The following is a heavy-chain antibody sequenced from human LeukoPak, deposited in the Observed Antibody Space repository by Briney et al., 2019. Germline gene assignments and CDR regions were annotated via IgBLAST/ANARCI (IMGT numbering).Heavy chain of an antibody. Sequence: GGSLRLSCAASGFTFSSYAMNWVRQAPGKGLEWVSAISGSGGSTYYADSVKGRFTISRDNSKNTLYLQMNSLRAEDTAVYYCAKDLEQWLVNCYFDYWGQGTLVTVSS. J-gene: IGHJ4*02. CDR2: ISGSGGST. CDR1: GFTFSSYA. V-gene: IGHV3-23*01. D-gene: IGHD6-19*01. CDR3: AKDLEQWLVNCYFDY.